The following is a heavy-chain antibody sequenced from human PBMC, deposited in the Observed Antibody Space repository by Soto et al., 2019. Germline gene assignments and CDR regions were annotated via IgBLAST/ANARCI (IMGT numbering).Heavy chain of an antibody. CDR3: AHESEVGNHFDY. V-gene: IGHV2-5*02. D-gene: IGHD6-13*01. J-gene: IGHJ4*02. Sequence: QITLREAGPPVVKPKQTLTLTCTFSGFALSATGVGVGWIRQPPGKALEWLALIYWDDDKRYSPSLKNRLTITKDTSEKQVVLTLTNMDPVDTATYFCAHESEVGNHFDYWGQGTLVTVSS. CDR2: IYWDDDK. CDR1: GFALSATGVG.